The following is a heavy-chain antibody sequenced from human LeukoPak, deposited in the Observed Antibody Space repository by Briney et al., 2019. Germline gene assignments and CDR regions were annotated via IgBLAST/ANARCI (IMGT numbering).Heavy chain of an antibody. CDR1: GFTFSSYG. D-gene: IGHD3-22*01. CDR3: AKHDSSGIFDY. J-gene: IGHJ4*02. CDR2: ISYDGSNK. Sequence: QAGGSLRLSCAASGFTFSSYGMHWVRQAPGKGLEWVAVISYDGSNKYYADSVKGRFTISRDNSKNTLYLQMNSLRAEDTAVYYCAKHDSSGIFDYWGQGTLVTASS. V-gene: IGHV3-30*18.